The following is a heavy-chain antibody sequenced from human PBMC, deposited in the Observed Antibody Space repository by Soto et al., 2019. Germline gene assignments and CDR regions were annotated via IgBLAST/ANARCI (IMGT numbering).Heavy chain of an antibody. J-gene: IGHJ1*01. CDR3: AASRYYYDSSGYYPGGYFQH. Sequence: SVKVSCNASGGTFSSYAVSWVRQAPGQGLEWMGGIIPIFGTANYAQKFQGRVTITADESTSTAYMELSRLRSEDTAVYYCAASRYYYDSSGYYPGGYFQHWGQGTLVTVSS. V-gene: IGHV1-69*13. D-gene: IGHD3-22*01. CDR2: IIPIFGTA. CDR1: GGTFSSYA.